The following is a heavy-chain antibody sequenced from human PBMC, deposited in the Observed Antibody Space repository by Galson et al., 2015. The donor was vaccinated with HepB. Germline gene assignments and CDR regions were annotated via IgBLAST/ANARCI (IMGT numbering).Heavy chain of an antibody. CDR3: ARCSRPNYGCDL. V-gene: IGHV3-13*01. CDR2: IGTAGDT. J-gene: IGHJ2*01. D-gene: IGHD4-17*01. CDR1: GFTFSSYD. Sequence: SLRLSCAASGFTFSSYDMHWVRQATGKGLEWVSAIGTAGDTYYPGSVKGRFTISRENAKNSLYLQMNSLRAGDTAVYYCARCSRPNYGCDLWGRGTLVTVSS.